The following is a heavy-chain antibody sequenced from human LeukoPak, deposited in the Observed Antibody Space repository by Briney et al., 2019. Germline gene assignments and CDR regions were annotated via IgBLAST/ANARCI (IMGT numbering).Heavy chain of an antibody. Sequence: PGRSLRLSCTTSGFTFGDYAMSWVRQAPGKGLEWVSYISSSSSTIYYADSVKGRFTISRDNAKNSLYLQMNSLRAEDTAVYYCARDLVGYYGSGSYFDYWGQGTLVTVSS. CDR1: GFTFGDYA. CDR2: ISSSSSTI. D-gene: IGHD3-10*01. V-gene: IGHV3-48*01. CDR3: ARDLVGYYGSGSYFDY. J-gene: IGHJ4*02.